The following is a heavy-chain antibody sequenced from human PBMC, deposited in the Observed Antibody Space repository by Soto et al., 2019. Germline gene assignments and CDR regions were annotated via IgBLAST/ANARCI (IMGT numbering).Heavy chain of an antibody. D-gene: IGHD3-22*01. CDR2: INPSGGST. CDR1: GYTFIDYV. J-gene: IGHJ4*02. CDR3: ARGDSSGHLDF. Sequence: ASVKVSCKASGYTFIDYVMHWVRQAPGQGLEWMGIINPSGGSTSYAQKFQGRVTMTRDTSTSTVYIELSSLRSEDTAVYYCARGDSSGHLDFWGQRTLVTVSS. V-gene: IGHV1-46*03.